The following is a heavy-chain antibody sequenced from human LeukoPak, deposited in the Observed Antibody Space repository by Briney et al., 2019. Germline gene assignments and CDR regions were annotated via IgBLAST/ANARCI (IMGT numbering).Heavy chain of an antibody. J-gene: IGHJ4*02. CDR1: GYTLTSYY. CDR3: ARDYGGRFDY. CDR2: INPSGGST. V-gene: IGHV1-46*01. Sequence: ASVKVSCKASGYTLTSYYMHWVRQAPGQGLEWMGIINPSGGSTNYAQKFQGRVTMTRDMSTRTVYMEVSSLRSEDTAVYYCARDYGGRFDYWGQGTLVTVSS. D-gene: IGHD4-23*01.